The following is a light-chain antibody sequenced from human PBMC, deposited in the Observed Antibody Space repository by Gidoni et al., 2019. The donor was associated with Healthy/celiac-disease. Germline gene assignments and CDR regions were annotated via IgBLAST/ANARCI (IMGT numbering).Light chain of an antibody. CDR1: QSVSSN. J-gene: IGKJ2*01. CDR3: QQYNNLPPYT. CDR2: GAS. V-gene: IGKV3-15*01. Sequence: EIVMTQSPATLSVSPGERATLSCRASQSVSSNLAWYQQKPGQAPRLLIYGASTRATGIPARFSGSGSGTEFTLTISGLQSEDFAVYYCQQYNNLPPYTFGQGTKLEIK.